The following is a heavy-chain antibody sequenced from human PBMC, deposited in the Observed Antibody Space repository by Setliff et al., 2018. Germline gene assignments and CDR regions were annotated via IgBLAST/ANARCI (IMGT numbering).Heavy chain of an antibody. J-gene: IGHJ2*01. D-gene: IGHD7-27*01. Sequence: GGSLRLSCAASGFTFSSYSMNWVRQAPGKGLEWVSYISSSSSSIYYADSGKGRFTISRDNAKNTLYLQMNSRRAEDTDVDYCATHRVRQLGILSWYFDLWGRGTLVTVSS. V-gene: IGHV3-48*01. CDR2: ISSSSSSI. CDR1: GFTFSSYS. CDR3: ATHRVRQLGILSWYFDL.